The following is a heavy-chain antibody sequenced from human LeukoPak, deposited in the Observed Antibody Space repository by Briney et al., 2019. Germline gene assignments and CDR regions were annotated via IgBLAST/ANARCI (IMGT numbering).Heavy chain of an antibody. CDR2: ISSGSSFM. J-gene: IGHJ5*02. CDR3: ARDYYDSSGSSWFNP. Sequence: GGSLRLSCAASGFTFSRYSMNWVRQAPGKGLEWVSSISSGSSFMYYADSVKGRFTISRDNAKNSLYLQMNSLRAKDTALYYCARDYYDSSGSSWFNPWGQGTLVTVSS. D-gene: IGHD3-22*01. V-gene: IGHV3-21*01. CDR1: GFTFSRYS.